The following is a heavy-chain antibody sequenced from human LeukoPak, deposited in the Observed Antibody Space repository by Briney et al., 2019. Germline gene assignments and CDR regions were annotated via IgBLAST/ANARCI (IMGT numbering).Heavy chain of an antibody. CDR1: GFAFSSYS. Sequence: PGGSLRLSCAASGFAFSSYSMNWVRQAPGRGLEWVSSISSSSSYIYYADSVKGRFTISRDNAKNSLYLQMNSLRAEDTAVYYCARGMGTRRYYYDSSDDAFDIWGQGTMVTVSS. D-gene: IGHD3-22*01. CDR2: ISSSSSYI. CDR3: ARGMGTRRYYYDSSDDAFDI. V-gene: IGHV3-21*01. J-gene: IGHJ3*02.